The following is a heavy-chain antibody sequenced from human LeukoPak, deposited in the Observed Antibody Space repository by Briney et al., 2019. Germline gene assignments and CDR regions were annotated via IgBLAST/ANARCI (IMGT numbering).Heavy chain of an antibody. V-gene: IGHV5-51*01. D-gene: IGHD3-22*01. CDR1: GYSFTSYW. CDR3: ARRVDSSGYYYAY. CDR2: IYPGDSDT. J-gene: IGHJ4*02. Sequence: GESLKISCKGSGYSFTSYWIGWVRQMPGKGLEWMGTIYPGDSDTRYSPSFQGQVTISADKSISTAYLQWSSLKASDTAMYYCARRVDSSGYYYAYWGQGTLVTVSS.